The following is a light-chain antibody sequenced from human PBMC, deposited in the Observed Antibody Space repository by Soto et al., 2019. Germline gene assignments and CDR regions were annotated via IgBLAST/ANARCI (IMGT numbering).Light chain of an antibody. Sequence: EIGLTQPPGTLSLSPGERASRSCGAVQSVSSSYLAWYQQKPGQAPGLLIYGASTRATGIPDRFSGSGSGTDFTLTISRLEPEDSAVYYCQQYGSSPTWTFGQGTKVDIK. V-gene: IGKV3-20*01. J-gene: IGKJ1*01. CDR3: QQYGSSPTWT. CDR2: GAS. CDR1: QSVSSSY.